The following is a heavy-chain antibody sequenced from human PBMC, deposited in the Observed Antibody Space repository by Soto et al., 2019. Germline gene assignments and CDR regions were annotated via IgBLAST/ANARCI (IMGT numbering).Heavy chain of an antibody. Sequence: GASVKVSCKASGYTFTSYYMHWVRQAPGQGLEWMGIINPSGGSTSYAQKFQGRVTMTRDTSASTAYMELSSLRSEDTAVYYCARARNNWNPFDPWGQGTLVTVSS. D-gene: IGHD1-20*01. J-gene: IGHJ5*02. V-gene: IGHV1-46*01. CDR2: INPSGGST. CDR1: GYTFTSYY. CDR3: ARARNNWNPFDP.